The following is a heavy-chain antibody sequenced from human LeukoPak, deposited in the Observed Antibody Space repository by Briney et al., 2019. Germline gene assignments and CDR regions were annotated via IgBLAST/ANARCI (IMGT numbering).Heavy chain of an antibody. J-gene: IGHJ4*02. CDR1: GYSFTNYW. Sequence: PGESLKISCEGSGYSFTNYWIAWVRQMPGKGLEWMGIIYPGDSDTRYSPSFQGQVTISADKSISTAYLQWSSLKASDTAMYYCARVPVRATPMYYFDYWGQGTLVTVSS. D-gene: IGHD1-26*01. V-gene: IGHV5-51*01. CDR3: ARVPVRATPMYYFDY. CDR2: IYPGDSDT.